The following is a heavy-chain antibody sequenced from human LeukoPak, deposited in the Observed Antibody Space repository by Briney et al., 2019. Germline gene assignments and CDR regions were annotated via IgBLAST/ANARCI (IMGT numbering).Heavy chain of an antibody. CDR3: ARKNDFDL. CDR1: GGSISSDH. J-gene: IGHJ3*01. Sequence: SETLSLTCTVSGGSISSDHWNWIRQPPGKGLEWIGCIYYSGSTYYNPSLKSRVTISVDMSKSQFSLRLTSVTAADTAVYYCARKNDFDLWGQGTLVTVSS. V-gene: IGHV4-59*01. CDR2: IYYSGST. D-gene: IGHD2/OR15-2a*01.